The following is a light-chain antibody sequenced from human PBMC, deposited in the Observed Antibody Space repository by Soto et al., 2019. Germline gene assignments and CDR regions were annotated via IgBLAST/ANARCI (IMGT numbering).Light chain of an antibody. J-gene: IGKJ5*01. V-gene: IGKV1-33*01. CDR2: DAS. CDR3: QQYENLPP. CDR1: QSISSY. Sequence: DIKMTQSPSSLSASVGDRVTITFRASQSISSYLNWYQQKPGRAPKLLIYDASNLEAGVPSRFRGSGSGTDFTFTISRLQPEDIATYYSQQYENLPPFAQGTRLQIK.